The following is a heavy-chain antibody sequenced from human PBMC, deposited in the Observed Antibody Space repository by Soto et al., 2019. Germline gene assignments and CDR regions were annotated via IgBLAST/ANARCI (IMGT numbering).Heavy chain of an antibody. Sequence: ASVKVSCKTSGYTFTSYAMHWVRQAPGQRLDCMGWINAGNGNTKYSQKFQGRVTITRDTSASTAYMELSSLRSEDTAVYYCACPSRPTLESLLVNYGMDVWRQGTTVTVS. CDR2: INAGNGNT. CDR3: ACPSRPTLESLLVNYGMDV. V-gene: IGHV1-3*01. CDR1: GYTFTSYA. J-gene: IGHJ6*02. D-gene: IGHD3-3*01.